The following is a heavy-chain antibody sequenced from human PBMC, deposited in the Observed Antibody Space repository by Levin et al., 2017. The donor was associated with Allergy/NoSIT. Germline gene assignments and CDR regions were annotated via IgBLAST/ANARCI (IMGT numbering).Heavy chain of an antibody. CDR3: ARVGAALLAPPYNNELYYFDY. Sequence: SETLSLTCTVSGGSVSSGSYYWSWIRQPPGKGLEWIGYIYYSGSTNYNPSLKSRVTISVDTSKNQFSLKLSSVTAADTAVYYCARVGAALLAPPYNNELYYFDYWGQGTLVTVSS. D-gene: IGHD1-26*01. J-gene: IGHJ4*02. V-gene: IGHV4-61*01. CDR1: GGSVSSGSYY. CDR2: IYYSGST.